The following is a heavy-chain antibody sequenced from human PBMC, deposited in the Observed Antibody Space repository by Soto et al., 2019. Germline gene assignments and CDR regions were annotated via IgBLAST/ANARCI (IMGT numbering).Heavy chain of an antibody. CDR3: ASLVEMAAIAWYFDL. Sequence: QVQLQESGPGLVKPSQTLSLICTVSGGSISSGGHYWSWIRQFPGNDLEWIRFISYTGSTYYNPSLQSRVTMSADSSKNQFFLWLSSVTAADTAVYYCASLVEMAAIAWYFDLWGRGTLVTVSS. D-gene: IGHD2-21*02. V-gene: IGHV4-31*03. CDR2: ISYTGST. CDR1: GGSISSGGHY. J-gene: IGHJ2*01.